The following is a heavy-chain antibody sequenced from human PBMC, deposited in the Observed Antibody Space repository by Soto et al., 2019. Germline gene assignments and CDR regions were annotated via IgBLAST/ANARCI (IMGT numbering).Heavy chain of an antibody. J-gene: IGHJ3*02. D-gene: IGHD3-22*01. CDR2: ISYDGSNK. V-gene: IGHV3-30*18. Sequence: QVQLVESGGGVVQPGRSLRLSCAASGFTFSSYGKHWVRQAPGKGLEWVAVISYDGSNKYYADSVKGRFTISRDNSKNTLYLQMNSLRAEDTAVYYCAKPDYYDSSGYAFDIWGQGTMVTVSS. CDR3: AKPDYYDSSGYAFDI. CDR1: GFTFSSYG.